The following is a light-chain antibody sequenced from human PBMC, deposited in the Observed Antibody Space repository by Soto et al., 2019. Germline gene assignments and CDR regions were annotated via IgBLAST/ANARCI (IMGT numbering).Light chain of an antibody. J-gene: IGKJ2*01. Sequence: EIVLTQSPGTLSLSPGEIATLSCRASQSVSSSYLAWYQQKPGQAPRLLIYGASSRATGIPDRFSGSGSGTDFTLTISRMEPKDFAVYYYQQYGSSAYTFGQRTKLEIK. V-gene: IGKV3-20*01. CDR2: GAS. CDR3: QQYGSSAYT. CDR1: QSVSSSY.